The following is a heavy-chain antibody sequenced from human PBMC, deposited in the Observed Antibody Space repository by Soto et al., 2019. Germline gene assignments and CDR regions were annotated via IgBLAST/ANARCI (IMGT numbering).Heavy chain of an antibody. CDR1: GFTFDDYA. CDR3: AKNPPAGDYLDY. J-gene: IGHJ4*02. V-gene: IGHV3-9*01. Sequence: DVQLVESGGGLVQPGRSLRLSCAASGFTFDDYAMHWVRQAPGKGLEWVSGISWNSGSIGYADSVKGRFTISRDNAKNSLYLQMNSLRAEDTALYYCAKNPPAGDYLDYWGQGTLVTVSS. CDR2: ISWNSGSI.